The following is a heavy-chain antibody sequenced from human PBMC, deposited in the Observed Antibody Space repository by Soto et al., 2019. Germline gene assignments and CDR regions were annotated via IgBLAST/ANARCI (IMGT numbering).Heavy chain of an antibody. CDR1: GFTFGDYV. D-gene: IGHD3-3*01. CDR2: IRSKAYGGTT. CDR3: IRPSSWSGSPRGAFDI. J-gene: IGHJ3*02. Sequence: HPGGSLRLSCTASGFTFGDYVMSWFRQAPGKGLEWVGFIRSKAYGGTTEYAASVKGRFTISRDDSKSIAYLQMNGLKAEDTAVYYCIRPSSWSGSPRGAFDIWGQGTMVTVSS. V-gene: IGHV3-49*03.